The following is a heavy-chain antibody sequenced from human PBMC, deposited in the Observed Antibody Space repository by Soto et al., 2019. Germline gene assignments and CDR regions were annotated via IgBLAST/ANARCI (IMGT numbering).Heavy chain of an antibody. Sequence: QVQLVQSGAEVKKPGSSVKVSCTASGGTFSSFTISWGRQAPGQGLEWMGGIIPIYGTANYAQKFQGRVTITAEASTRTAYMELSSLRSEDTAVYYCAKDRRADWESYYYYAMDVWGQGTTVTVSS. CDR2: IIPIYGTA. J-gene: IGHJ6*02. CDR3: AKDRRADWESYYYYAMDV. CDR1: GGTFSSFT. V-gene: IGHV1-69*01. D-gene: IGHD1-26*01.